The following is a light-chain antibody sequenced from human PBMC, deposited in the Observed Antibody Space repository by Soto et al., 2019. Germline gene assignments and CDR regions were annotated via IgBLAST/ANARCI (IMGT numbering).Light chain of an antibody. Sequence: QRVRTQAASVSGSPGQSITISYTGTSSYVGAYDFVSWYQQHPDKAPKLMIYEVIYRPSGVSNRFSGSKSVNTATLTISGLQAEDEGDYYCSSYTTSSTRVFGTGTKVTVL. CDR3: SSYTTSSTRV. J-gene: IGLJ1*01. V-gene: IGLV2-14*03. CDR2: EVI. CDR1: SSYVGAYDF.